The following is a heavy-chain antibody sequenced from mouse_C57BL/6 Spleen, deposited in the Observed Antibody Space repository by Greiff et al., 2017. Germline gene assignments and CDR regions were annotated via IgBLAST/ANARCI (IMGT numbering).Heavy chain of an antibody. CDR2: INYDGSST. CDR1: GFTFSDYY. V-gene: IGHV5-16*01. J-gene: IGHJ2*01. CDR3: ARERTGAFDY. Sequence: DVHLVESEGGLVQPGSSMKLSCTASGFTFSDYYMAWVRQVPEKGLEWVANINYDGSSTYYLDSLKSRFIISRDNAKNILYLQMSSLKSEDTATYYCARERTGAFDYWGQGTTLTVSS. D-gene: IGHD4-1*01.